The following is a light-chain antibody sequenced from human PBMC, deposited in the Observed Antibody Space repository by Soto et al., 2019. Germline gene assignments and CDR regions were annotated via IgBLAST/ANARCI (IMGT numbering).Light chain of an antibody. Sequence: QSALTQPPSASWTPGQRVTISCSGSSSNIGSNTINLYQQLPGTAPKLVIYSNNQRPSAVPDRFSGSKSGTSASLAISGLQSEDEADYYCVAWDDSLNGYVVFGGGTKVTVL. CDR2: SNN. J-gene: IGLJ2*01. V-gene: IGLV1-44*01. CDR1: SSNIGSNT. CDR3: VAWDDSLNGYVV.